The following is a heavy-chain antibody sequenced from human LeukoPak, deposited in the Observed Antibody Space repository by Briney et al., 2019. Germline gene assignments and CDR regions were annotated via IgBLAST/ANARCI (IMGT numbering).Heavy chain of an antibody. CDR2: IRYDGSNK. V-gene: IGHV3-30*02. D-gene: IGHD2-2*01. CDR3: GVVVVPAANAFDI. CDR1: GFTLSSYG. Sequence: GGSLRLSCAASGFTLSSYGMHWVRQAPGKGLGWVAFIRYDGSNKYYADSVKGRFTISRDNSKNTLYLQMNSLRAEDTAVYYCGVVVVPAANAFDIWGQGTMVTVSS. J-gene: IGHJ3*02.